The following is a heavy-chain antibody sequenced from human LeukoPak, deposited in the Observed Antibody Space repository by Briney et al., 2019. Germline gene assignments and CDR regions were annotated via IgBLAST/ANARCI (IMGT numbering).Heavy chain of an antibody. CDR2: IYFSGST. CDR3: ARDSRYSDTSGYYYSHYYMDV. J-gene: IGHJ6*03. Sequence: SETLSLTGTVLGAAINYYYWSWIPQPPGKGLKYIGYIYFSGSTNYNPSLKSRVTMSVETSKIQFSLKMSSVTAADTAVYYCARDSRYSDTSGYYYSHYYMDVWGKGTTVTVSS. V-gene: IGHV4-59*01. D-gene: IGHD3-22*01. CDR1: GAAINYYY.